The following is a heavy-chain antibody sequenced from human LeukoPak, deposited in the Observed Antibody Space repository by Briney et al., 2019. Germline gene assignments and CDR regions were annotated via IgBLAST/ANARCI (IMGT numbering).Heavy chain of an antibody. J-gene: IGHJ4*02. Sequence: ATVKVSCKASGYTFTGYYMHWVRQAPGQGLEWMGWINPNSGGTNYAQKFQGRVTMTRDTSTSTVYMELSSLRSEDTAVYYCARVVDSSGSIHIDYWGQGTLVTVSS. CDR1: GYTFTGYY. CDR3: ARVVDSSGSIHIDY. CDR2: INPNSGGT. V-gene: IGHV1-2*02. D-gene: IGHD3-22*01.